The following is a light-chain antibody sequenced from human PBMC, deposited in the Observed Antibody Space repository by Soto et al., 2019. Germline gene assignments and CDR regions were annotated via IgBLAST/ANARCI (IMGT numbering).Light chain of an antibody. CDR3: ATWDDSLSVL. Sequence: QSVLTQSPSASGTPGQRVTISCSGSSSNIGSQFVYWYQQLPGTAPKLLIYSDNQRPSGVPDRFSGSKSGSSASLAISGLRSEDEADYYCATWDDSLSVLFGTGTKVTVL. V-gene: IGLV1-47*02. CDR1: SSNIGSQF. CDR2: SDN. J-gene: IGLJ1*01.